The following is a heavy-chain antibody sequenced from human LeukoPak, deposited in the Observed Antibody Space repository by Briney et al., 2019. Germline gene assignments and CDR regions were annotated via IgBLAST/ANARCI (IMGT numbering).Heavy chain of an antibody. CDR3: ARGGYCSSTSCYEVRGMDV. D-gene: IGHD2-2*01. J-gene: IGHJ6*04. V-gene: IGHV3-64*02. CDR2: ISSNGGST. Sequence: PGGSLRLSCAASGFTFSSYAMHWVRQAPGKGLEYVSAISSNGGSTYYADSVKGRFTISRDNSKNTLYLQMGSLRAEDMAVYYCARGGYCSSTSCYEVRGMDVRGKGTTVTVSS. CDR1: GFTFSSYA.